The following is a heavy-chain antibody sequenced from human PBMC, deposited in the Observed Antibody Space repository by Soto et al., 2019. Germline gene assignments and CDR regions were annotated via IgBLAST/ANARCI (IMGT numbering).Heavy chain of an antibody. V-gene: IGHV4-31*03. CDR3: ARSPGPRRYYYESSGQYFDS. Sequence: QVQLQESGPGLVKPSQTLSLTCTVSGGSISSGGYYWSWIRQHPGKGLECIGHIPCSGTVYYNPPRKRRVSISVDTSTSQCSRSLTSGTAADTGVYYCARSPGPRRYYYESSGQYFDSWGQGALVNVSS. J-gene: IGHJ4*02. CDR1: GGSISSGGYY. D-gene: IGHD3-22*01. CDR2: IPCSGTV.